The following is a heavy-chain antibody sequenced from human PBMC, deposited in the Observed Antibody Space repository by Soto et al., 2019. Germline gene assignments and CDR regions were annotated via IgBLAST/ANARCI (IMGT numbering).Heavy chain of an antibody. V-gene: IGHV1-2*02. J-gene: IGHJ4*02. D-gene: IGHD6-19*01. Sequence: QVQLVQSGAEVKKPGASVKVSCEASGYTFIDYYMHWVRQAPGQGFEWMGRFSPKSGGTNYAQKFQGRVTMTWDTSLNTAYMQLSSLMSEDTAVYYCARPPGYISDWYYFDLWGQGTLVTVSS. CDR3: ARPPGYISDWYYFDL. CDR1: GYTFIDYY. CDR2: FSPKSGGT.